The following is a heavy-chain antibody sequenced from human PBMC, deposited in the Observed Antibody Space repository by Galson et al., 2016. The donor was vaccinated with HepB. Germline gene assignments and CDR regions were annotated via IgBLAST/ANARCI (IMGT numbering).Heavy chain of an antibody. CDR3: AGSSSRSYYFGINV. CDR2: IWYDGQNK. CDR1: GFTFSSYG. J-gene: IGHJ6*02. Sequence: SLRLSCAASGFTFSSYGMHWVRQAPGKGLEWVAVIWYDGQNKYYADSEKGRFTISRDNSKNTLYLQVNSLRVEDTAGYYCAGSSSRSYYFGINVWGQGTTVTVSS. D-gene: IGHD6-13*01. V-gene: IGHV3-33*01.